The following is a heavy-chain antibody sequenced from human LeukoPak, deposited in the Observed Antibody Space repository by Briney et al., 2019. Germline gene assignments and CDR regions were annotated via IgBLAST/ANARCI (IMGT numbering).Heavy chain of an antibody. CDR3: ARVQCSPTDVVCYDSSGYYPVYFDY. V-gene: IGHV4-59*01. CDR1: GGSISSYY. J-gene: IGHJ4*02. D-gene: IGHD3-22*01. Sequence: PSETLSLNCTVSGGSISSYYWSWIRQPPGKGLEWIGYIYYSGSTNYNPSFKSRGTISVDTSKNQFFLKLSSVTAADTAVYYCARVQCSPTDVVCYDSSGYYPVYFDYWGQGTLVTVSS. CDR2: IYYSGST.